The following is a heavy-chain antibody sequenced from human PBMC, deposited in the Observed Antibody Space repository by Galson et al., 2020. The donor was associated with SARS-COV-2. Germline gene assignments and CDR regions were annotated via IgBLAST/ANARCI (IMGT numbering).Heavy chain of an antibody. CDR3: AKDRVPAAMISSGGFDY. D-gene: IGHD2-2*01. Sequence: GGSLRLSCAPSEYTYSSYGMHWVRQAPGKGLEWVALTSYDGSYKSYAGSVKGRFTISRDTSKNTLYLQMDSLGSEDTAVYYCAKDRVPAAMISSGGFDYWGQGTLVTVSS. V-gene: IGHV3-30*18. J-gene: IGHJ4*02. CDR1: EYTYSSYG. CDR2: TSYDGSYK.